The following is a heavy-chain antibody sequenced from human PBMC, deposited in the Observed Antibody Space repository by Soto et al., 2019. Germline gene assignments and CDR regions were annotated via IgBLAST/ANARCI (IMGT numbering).Heavy chain of an antibody. CDR3: ARLLVDTAMVTFDY. D-gene: IGHD5-18*01. CDR1: GFTFSRYS. V-gene: IGHV3-21*01. Sequence: GSLRLSCAASGFTFSRYSMNWVRQAPGKGLEWVSSISSSSSYIYYADSVKGRFTISRDNAKNSLYLQMNSLRAEDTAVYYCARLLVDTAMVTFDYWGQGTLVTVSS. CDR2: ISSSSSYI. J-gene: IGHJ4*02.